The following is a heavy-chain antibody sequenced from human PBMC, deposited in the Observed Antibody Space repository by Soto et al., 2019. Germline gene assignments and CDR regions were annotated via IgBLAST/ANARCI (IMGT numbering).Heavy chain of an antibody. CDR2: IYFDGVTT. J-gene: IGHJ4*02. CDR1: GFTFNTHW. Sequence: LRLSCTASGFTFNTHWMHWVRQAPGKGLVWVSRIYFDGVTTNYADSVKGRLTVSRDNAKNTVYLHVNTLRDEDTAVYYCARGGAMGVDYWGQGTLVTVSS. D-gene: IGHD1-26*01. CDR3: ARGGAMGVDY. V-gene: IGHV3-74*01.